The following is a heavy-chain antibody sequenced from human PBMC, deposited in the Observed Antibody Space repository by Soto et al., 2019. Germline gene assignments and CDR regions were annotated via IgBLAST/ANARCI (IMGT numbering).Heavy chain of an antibody. CDR2: FDPEDGET. V-gene: IGHV1-24*01. D-gene: IGHD4-17*01. CDR1: GYTLTELS. J-gene: IGHJ4*02. Sequence: GASVKVSCKVSGYTLTELSMHWVRQAPGKGLEWMGGFDPEDGETIYAQKFQGRVTMTEDTSTDTAYMELSSLRSEDTAVYFCATDLATVIRRGDYWGQGTLVTVPS. CDR3: ATDLATVIRRGDY.